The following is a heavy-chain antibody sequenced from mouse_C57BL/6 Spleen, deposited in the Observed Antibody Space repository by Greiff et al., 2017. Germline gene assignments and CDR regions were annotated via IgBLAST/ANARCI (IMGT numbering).Heavy chain of an antibody. J-gene: IGHJ1*03. V-gene: IGHV2-6*01. CDR2: IWGVGST. Sequence: VKLVESGPGLVAPSQSLSITCTVSGFSLTSYGVGWVRLSPGKGLEWLGVIWGVGSTNFNSALKSRLSISKDNSKSQVFIKRNSLQTDDTAMYYCASMYFDVWGTGTTVTVSS. CDR1: GFSLTSYG. CDR3: ASMYFDV.